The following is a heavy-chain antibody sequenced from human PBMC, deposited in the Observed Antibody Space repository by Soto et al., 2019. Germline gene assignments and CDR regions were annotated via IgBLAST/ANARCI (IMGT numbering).Heavy chain of an antibody. D-gene: IGHD2-2*01. V-gene: IGHV3-53*01. Sequence: PGGSLRLSCAASGFTVSNNYMSWVRQAPGKGLEWVSIIYSGGSTYYADSVQGRFTISRDNSKNTLFLQMSSLRAEDTAVYYCAKDRNTYSSSSYGMDVWGQGTTVTVSS. CDR1: GFTVSNNY. CDR3: AKDRNTYSSSSYGMDV. CDR2: IYSGGST. J-gene: IGHJ6*02.